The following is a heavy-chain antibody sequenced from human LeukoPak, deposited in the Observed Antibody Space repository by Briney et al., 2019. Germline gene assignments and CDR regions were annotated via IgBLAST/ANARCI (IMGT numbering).Heavy chain of an antibody. CDR3: AKATSTVSQFLQH. D-gene: IGHD4-17*01. V-gene: IGHV3-23*01. CDR1: GFIFSSNA. J-gene: IGHJ1*01. Sequence: GGSLRLSCAASGFIFSSNAMSWVRQAPGRGLEWVSGISASGLTTYYADSVKGRATISRDNSKNTLYLQMNSLRGDDTAVYYCAKATSTVSQFLQHWGPGTLVTVSS. CDR2: ISASGLTT.